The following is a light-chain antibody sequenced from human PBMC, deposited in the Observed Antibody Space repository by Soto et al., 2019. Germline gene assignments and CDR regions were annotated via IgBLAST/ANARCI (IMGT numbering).Light chain of an antibody. V-gene: IGLV2-8*01. CDR1: SGDVGDFNY. CDR2: EVS. J-gene: IGLJ1*01. Sequence: QSALTQPPSASGSPGQSVNISSTGTSGDVGDFNYVSWYQQHPGKAPKLMIYEVSKRPSGVPDRFSGSKSGNTASLTVSGLQAEDEADYYCSSYAGSNNWNFGTGTKLTVL. CDR3: SSYAGSNNWN.